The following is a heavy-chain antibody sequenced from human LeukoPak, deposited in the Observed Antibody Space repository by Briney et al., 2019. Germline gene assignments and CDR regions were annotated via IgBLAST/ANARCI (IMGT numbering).Heavy chain of an antibody. V-gene: IGHV3-72*01. CDR1: GFTFSDHY. D-gene: IGHD2/OR15-2a*01. J-gene: IGHJ2*01. CDR3: ARDNSITDWYFDL. Sequence: GGSLRLSCAASGFTFSDHYMDWVRQAPGKGLEWVGRIRSKVNSYTTKYAASVKGRFTISRDDSKNSLYLQMNSLKTEDTAVYYCARDNSITDWYFDLWGRGTLVTVSS. CDR2: IRSKVNSYTT.